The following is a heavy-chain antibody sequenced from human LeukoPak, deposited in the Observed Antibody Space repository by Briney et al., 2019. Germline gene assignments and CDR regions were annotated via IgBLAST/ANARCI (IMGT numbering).Heavy chain of an antibody. CDR2: IYHSGST. CDR1: GGSISSHNW. CDR3: APLGYCSGDDCHRPY. D-gene: IGHD2-15*01. V-gene: IGHV4-4*02. Sequence: PSETLSLTCAVSGGSISSHNWWSWVRQPPGRGLEWIGEIYHSGSTNYNPSLKSRVTISVDKSKNQFSLKLNSVTAADTAVHYCAPLGYCSGDDCHRPYWGQGALVTVSS. J-gene: IGHJ4*02.